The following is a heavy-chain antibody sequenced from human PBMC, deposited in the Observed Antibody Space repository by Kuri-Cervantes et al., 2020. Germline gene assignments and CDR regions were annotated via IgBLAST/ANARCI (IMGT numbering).Heavy chain of an antibody. J-gene: IGHJ4*02. V-gene: IGHV3-20*01. D-gene: IGHD2-8*01. CDR3: ARLYCTNGVCFCYFDY. CDR1: GFNFDDYG. CDR2: INWNGGST. Sequence: LSLTCAASGFNFDDYGMSWVRQAPGKGLEWVSGINWNGGSTGYADSVKGRFTISRDNAKNSLYLQMNSLRAEDTALYHCARLYCTNGVCFCYFDYWGQGTLVTVSS.